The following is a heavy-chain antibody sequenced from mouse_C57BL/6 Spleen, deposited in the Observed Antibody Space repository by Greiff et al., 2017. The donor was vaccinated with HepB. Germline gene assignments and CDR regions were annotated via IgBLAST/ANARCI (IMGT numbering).Heavy chain of an antibody. J-gene: IGHJ1*03. CDR1: GYTFTDYY. CDR3: ARGAYYDYDVGYFDV. CDR2: INPNNGGT. V-gene: IGHV1-26*01. Sequence: VQLQQSGPELVKPGASVKISCKASGYTFTDYYMNWVKQSHGKSLEWIGDINPNNGGTSYNQKFKGKATLTVDKSSSTAYMELRSLTSEDSAVYYCARGAYYDYDVGYFDVWGTGTTVTVSS. D-gene: IGHD2-4*01.